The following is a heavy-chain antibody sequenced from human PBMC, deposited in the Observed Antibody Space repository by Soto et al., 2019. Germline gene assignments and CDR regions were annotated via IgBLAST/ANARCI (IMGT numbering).Heavy chain of an antibody. Sequence: GGSLRLSCAASGFTFSSYAMSWVRQAPGKGLEWVSAISGSGGSTYYADSVKVRFTISRDNSKNTLYLQMNSLRAEDTAVYYCAKDEYGCSGGSCYGYFDYWGQGTLVTVSS. CDR2: ISGSGGST. CDR1: GFTFSSYA. V-gene: IGHV3-23*01. CDR3: AKDEYGCSGGSCYGYFDY. D-gene: IGHD2-15*01. J-gene: IGHJ4*02.